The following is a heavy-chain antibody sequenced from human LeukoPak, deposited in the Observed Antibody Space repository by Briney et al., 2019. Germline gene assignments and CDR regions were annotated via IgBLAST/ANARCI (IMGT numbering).Heavy chain of an antibody. Sequence: SETLSLTCTVSGGSISSSSYYWGWIRQPPGKGLEWIGSIYYSGSTYYNPPLKSRVTISVDTSKNQFSLKLSSVTAADTAVYYCARRGYSYGYMGYWGQGTLVTVSS. CDR3: ARRGYSYGYMGY. CDR2: IYYSGST. J-gene: IGHJ4*02. V-gene: IGHV4-39*01. D-gene: IGHD5-18*01. CDR1: GGSISSSSYY.